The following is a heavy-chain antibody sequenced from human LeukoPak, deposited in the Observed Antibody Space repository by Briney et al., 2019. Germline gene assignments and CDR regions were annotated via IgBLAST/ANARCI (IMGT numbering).Heavy chain of an antibody. CDR2: INPNSGGT. CDR1: GYTFSGYY. Sequence: ASVKVSCKASGYTFSGYYIHWVRQTPGQGLEWMGWINPNSGGTNYAQKFQGRFTLTRDTSIHTAYMDLRRLISDDTAIYYCATCGGYNWNIAGEDFDYWGQGTLVTVSS. J-gene: IGHJ4*02. CDR3: ATCGGYNWNIAGEDFDY. D-gene: IGHD1/OR15-1a*01. V-gene: IGHV1-2*02.